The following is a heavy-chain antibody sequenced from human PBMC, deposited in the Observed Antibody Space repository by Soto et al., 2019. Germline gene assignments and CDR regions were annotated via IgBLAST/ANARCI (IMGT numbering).Heavy chain of an antibody. D-gene: IGHD3-10*01. CDR2: IYYSGST. Sequence: SETLSLTCTVSGGSISSYYWSWIRQPPGKGLEWIGYIYYSGSTNYNPSLKSRVTISVDTSKNQFSLKLSSVTAADTAVYYCARDLDYYGSGSYYNYFDYWGQGTLVTVS. V-gene: IGHV4-59*01. CDR3: ARDLDYYGSGSYYNYFDY. J-gene: IGHJ4*02. CDR1: GGSISSYY.